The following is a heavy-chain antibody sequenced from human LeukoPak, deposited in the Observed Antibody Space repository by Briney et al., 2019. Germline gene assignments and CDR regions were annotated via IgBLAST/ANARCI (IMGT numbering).Heavy chain of an antibody. CDR3: ARGVSGSYYYYYMDV. CDR2: INPSGGST. CDR1: GYTFTSCY. Sequence: ASVKVSCKASGYTFTSCYMHWVRQAPGQGLEWMGIINPSGGSTSYAQKFQGRVTMTRDMSTSTVYMELSSLRSEDTAVYYCARGVSGSYYYYYMDVWGKGTTVTVSS. V-gene: IGHV1-46*01. J-gene: IGHJ6*03. D-gene: IGHD1-26*01.